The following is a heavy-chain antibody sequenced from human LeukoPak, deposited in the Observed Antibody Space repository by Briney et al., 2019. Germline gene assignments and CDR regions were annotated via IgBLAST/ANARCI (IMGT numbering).Heavy chain of an antibody. J-gene: IGHJ5*02. CDR2: INPSGGST. CDR1: GYTFTSYY. Sequence: ASVKVSCKASGYTFTSYYMHWVRQAPGQGLEWMGIINPSGGSTSYAQKSQGRVTMTRDTSTSTVYMELSSLRSEDTAVYYCARDRSPRRIAAAGTGSWFDPWGQGTLVTVSS. V-gene: IGHV1-46*01. D-gene: IGHD6-13*01. CDR3: ARDRSPRRIAAAGTGSWFDP.